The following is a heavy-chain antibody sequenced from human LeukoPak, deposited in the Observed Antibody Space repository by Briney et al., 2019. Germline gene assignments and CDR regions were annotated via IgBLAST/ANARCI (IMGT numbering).Heavy chain of an antibody. CDR3: AGQARLYDTSSYYSTWFDP. CDR1: GGSISSSNYY. D-gene: IGHD3-22*01. CDR2: IYYSGRT. V-gene: IGHV4-39*01. Sequence: PSETLSLTCTVSGGSISSSNYYWAWIRQPPGKGLEWIGKIYYSGRTDYNPSLKSRVTISVDTSKNQFSLKLTSVTAADTAVYHCAGQARLYDTSSYYSTWFDPWGQGTLVTVSS. J-gene: IGHJ5*01.